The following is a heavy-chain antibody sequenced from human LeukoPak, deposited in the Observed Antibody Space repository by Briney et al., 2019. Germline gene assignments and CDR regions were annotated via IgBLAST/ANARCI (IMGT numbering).Heavy chain of an antibody. D-gene: IGHD2-2*01. CDR2: INPSGGST. Sequence: ASVKVSCKASGGTFSSYAISWVRQAPGQGLEWMGIINPSGGSTSYAQKFQGRVIMTRDTSTSTVYMELSSLRSEDTAVYYCARDFGGDIVVVPAATDAFDIWGQGTMVTVSS. J-gene: IGHJ3*02. V-gene: IGHV1-46*03. CDR1: GGTFSSYA. CDR3: ARDFGGDIVVVPAATDAFDI.